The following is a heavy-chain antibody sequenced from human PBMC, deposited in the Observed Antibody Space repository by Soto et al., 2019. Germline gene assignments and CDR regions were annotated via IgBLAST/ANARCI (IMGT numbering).Heavy chain of an antibody. CDR2: ISGSGGST. CDR3: AKDESVFGVVISNAFDI. V-gene: IGHV3-23*01. CDR1: GFTFSSYA. Sequence: GGSLRLSCAASGFTFSSYAMSWVRQAPGKGLEWVSAISGSGGSTYYADSVKGRFTISRDNSKNTLYLQMNSLRAEDTAVYYCAKDESVFGVVISNAFDIWGQGTMVTVSS. J-gene: IGHJ3*02. D-gene: IGHD3-3*01.